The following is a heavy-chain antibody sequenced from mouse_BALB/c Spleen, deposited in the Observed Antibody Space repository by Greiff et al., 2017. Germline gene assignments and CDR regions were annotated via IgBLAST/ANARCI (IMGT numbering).Heavy chain of an antibody. J-gene: IGHJ3*01. D-gene: IGHD2-10*02. Sequence: EVKLMESGGGLVKPGGSLKLSCAASGFTFSSCAMSWVRQTPEKRLEWVATISSGGSYTYYPDSVKGRFTISRDNAKNTLYLQMSSLRSEDTAMYYCARQKYGNYLAWFAYWGQGTLVTVSA. CDR1: GFTFSSCA. CDR2: ISSGGSYT. CDR3: ARQKYGNYLAWFAY. V-gene: IGHV5-9-3*01.